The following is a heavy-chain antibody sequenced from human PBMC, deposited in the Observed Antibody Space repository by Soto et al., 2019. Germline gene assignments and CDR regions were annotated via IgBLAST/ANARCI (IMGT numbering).Heavy chain of an antibody. J-gene: IGHJ4*02. CDR2: ISGSGGST. CDR1: GFTFSSYA. D-gene: IGHD6-13*01. Sequence: HPGGSLRLSCAASGFTFSSYAMSWVRQAPGKGLEWVSAISGSGGSTYYADSVKGRFTISRDNSKNTLYLQMNGLRAEDTAVYYCAKENGYSSSWFEFDYWGQGTLVTVSS. V-gene: IGHV3-23*01. CDR3: AKENGYSSSWFEFDY.